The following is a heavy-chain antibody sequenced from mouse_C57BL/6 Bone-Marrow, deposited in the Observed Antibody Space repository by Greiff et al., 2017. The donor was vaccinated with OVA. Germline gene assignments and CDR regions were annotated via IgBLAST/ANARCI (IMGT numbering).Heavy chain of an antibody. CDR2: ISDGGSYT. J-gene: IGHJ1*03. CDR1: GFTFSSYA. CDR3: ARPYYYGSSYEYFDV. V-gene: IGHV5-4*03. Sequence: EVKLMESGGGLVKPGGSLKLSCAASGFTFSSYAMSWVRQTPEKRLEWVATISDGGSYTYYPDNVKGRFTISRDNAKNNLYLQMSHLKSEDTAMYYCARPYYYGSSYEYFDVWGTGTTVTVSS. D-gene: IGHD1-1*01.